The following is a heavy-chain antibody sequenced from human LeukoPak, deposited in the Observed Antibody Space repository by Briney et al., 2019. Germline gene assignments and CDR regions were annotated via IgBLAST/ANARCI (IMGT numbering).Heavy chain of an antibody. V-gene: IGHV1-46*01. Sequence: ASVKVSCKASGYTFTSYYMHWVRQAPGQGLEWMGIINPSGGSTSYAQKFQGRVTITRNTSITTAYMELSSLRSEDTAVYFCARANQWDGYKYYFDDWGQGTVVTVSS. CDR1: GYTFTSYY. J-gene: IGHJ4*02. CDR3: ARANQWDGYKYYFDD. CDR2: INPSGGST. D-gene: IGHD5-24*01.